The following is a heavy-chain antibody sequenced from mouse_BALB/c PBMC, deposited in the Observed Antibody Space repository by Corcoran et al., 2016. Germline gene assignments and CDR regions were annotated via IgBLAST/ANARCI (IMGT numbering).Heavy chain of an antibody. Sequence: QVQLQQSGAELMKPGASVKISCKATGYTFSSYWIEWVKQRPGHGLERIGEILPGSGSTNYNEKFKGKATFTADTSSNTAYMQLSSLTSEDSAVYYCARYYGSSYWFAYWGQGTLVTVSA. V-gene: IGHV1-9*01. J-gene: IGHJ3*01. CDR2: ILPGSGST. CDR1: GYTFSSYW. D-gene: IGHD1-1*01. CDR3: ARYYGSSYWFAY.